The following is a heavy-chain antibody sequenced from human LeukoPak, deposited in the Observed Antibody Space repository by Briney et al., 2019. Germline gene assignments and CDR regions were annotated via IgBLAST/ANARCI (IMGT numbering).Heavy chain of an antibody. CDR1: GYTFNAYG. CDR3: ARVPSGGPFDY. J-gene: IGHJ4*02. CDR2: ISAYNGNT. V-gene: IGHV1-18*01. Sequence: ASVKVSCKASGYTFNAYGITWVRQAPGQGLEWMGWISAYNGNTNYAQRLQGRVTMTTDTSTSTAYMELRSLTSDDTAVYYCARVPSGGPFDYWGQGTLVTVSS. D-gene: IGHD2-15*01.